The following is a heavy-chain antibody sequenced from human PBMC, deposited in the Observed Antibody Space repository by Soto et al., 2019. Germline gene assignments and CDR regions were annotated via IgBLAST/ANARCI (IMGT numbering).Heavy chain of an antibody. Sequence: PGGSLRLSCAASGFTFDDYAMHWVRQAPGKGLEWVSGVSWNSGSIGYADSVKGRFTISRDNAKNSLYLQMNSLRAEDTALYYYAKGQYSGSYSTDYWGQGTLVTVSS. J-gene: IGHJ4*02. D-gene: IGHD1-26*01. V-gene: IGHV3-9*01. CDR1: GFTFDDYA. CDR2: VSWNSGSI. CDR3: AKGQYSGSYSTDY.